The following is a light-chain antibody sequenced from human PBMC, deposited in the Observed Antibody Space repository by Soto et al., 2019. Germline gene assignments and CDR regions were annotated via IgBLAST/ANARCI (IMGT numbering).Light chain of an antibody. V-gene: IGKV1-33*01. Sequence: DIQLTQSPSSLSASVGDIVTITCQASQDISYHLNWYQQKPGKAPNLLIYDASDLETGVPSRFSGGGSGTFFSFSINSLQPEDIATYYCQKHDGVPLFGPGTKVEIK. CDR3: QKHDGVPL. CDR1: QDISYH. CDR2: DAS. J-gene: IGKJ3*01.